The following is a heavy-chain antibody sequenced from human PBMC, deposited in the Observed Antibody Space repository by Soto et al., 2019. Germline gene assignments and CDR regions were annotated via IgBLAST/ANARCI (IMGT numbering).Heavy chain of an antibody. CDR2: INPSGGST. CDR1: GYTFTSYY. D-gene: IGHD3-10*01. CDR3: ARSSNPIWFGELRYYFDY. V-gene: IGHV1-46*01. J-gene: IGHJ4*02. Sequence: ASVKVSCKASGYTFTSYYMHWVRQAPGQGLEWMGIINPSGGSTSYAQKFQGRVTMTRDTSTSTVYMELSSLRSEDTAVYYCARSSNPIWFGELRYYFDYWGQGTLVTVSS.